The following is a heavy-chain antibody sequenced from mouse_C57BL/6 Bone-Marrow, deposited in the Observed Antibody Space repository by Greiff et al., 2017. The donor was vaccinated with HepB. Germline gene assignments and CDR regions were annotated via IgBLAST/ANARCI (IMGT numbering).Heavy chain of an antibody. J-gene: IGHJ3*01. CDR2: ISNGGGST. V-gene: IGHV5-12*01. Sequence: EVKLEESGGGLVQPGGSLKLSCAASGFTFSDYYMYWVRQTPEKRLEWVAYISNGGGSTYYPDTVKGRFTISRDNAKNTLYLQMSRLKSEDTAMYYCARHVKDYDGFAYWGQGTLVTVSA. D-gene: IGHD2-4*01. CDR1: GFTFSDYY. CDR3: ARHVKDYDGFAY.